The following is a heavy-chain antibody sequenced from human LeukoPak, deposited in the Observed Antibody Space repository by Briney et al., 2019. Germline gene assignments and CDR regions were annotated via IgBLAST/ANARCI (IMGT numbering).Heavy chain of an antibody. V-gene: IGHV3-21*01. CDR2: ISSSSSYI. CDR1: GFTFSSYS. CDR3: ARDLVWFGEPKGYYNYMDV. J-gene: IGHJ6*03. Sequence: CLRLSRAATGFTFSSYSMNLVRQAPGKRLEWVSSISSSSSYIYYADSVKGRFTISRDNAKNSLYLQMNTLRAEDTAVYYCARDLVWFGEPKGYYNYMDVWGKGTTVTVSS. D-gene: IGHD3-10*01.